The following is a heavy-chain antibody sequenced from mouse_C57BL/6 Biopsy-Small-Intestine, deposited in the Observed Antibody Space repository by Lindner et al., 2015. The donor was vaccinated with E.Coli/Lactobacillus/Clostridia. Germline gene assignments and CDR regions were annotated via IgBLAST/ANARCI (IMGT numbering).Heavy chain of an antibody. D-gene: IGHD1-1*01. CDR1: GYTFTSYD. J-gene: IGHJ1*03. V-gene: IGHV1-80*01. CDR2: IYPGDGDT. CDR3: AYYGSSYHWYFDV. Sequence: VQLQESGPELVKPGASVKLSCKASGYTFTSYDINWVKQRPGKGLEWIGQIYPGDGDTNYNGKFKGKATLTADKSSSTAYMQLSSLTSEDSAVYFCAYYGSSYHWYFDVWGTGTTVTVSS.